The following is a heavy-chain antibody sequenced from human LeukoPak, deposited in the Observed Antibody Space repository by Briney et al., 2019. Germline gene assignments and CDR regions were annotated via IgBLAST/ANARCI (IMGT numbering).Heavy chain of an antibody. CDR3: ARALVGAATLSY. D-gene: IGHD1-26*01. CDR2: IYPGDSDT. Sequence: GESLKISCKGSGYSFTTYWIAWVRQMPGKGLQWMGVIYPGDSDTRYSPSFQGQVTLSADKSISTAYLQWSSLKASDTAIYYCARALVGAATLSYWGQGTLVTVSS. J-gene: IGHJ4*02. V-gene: IGHV5-51*01. CDR1: GYSFTTYW.